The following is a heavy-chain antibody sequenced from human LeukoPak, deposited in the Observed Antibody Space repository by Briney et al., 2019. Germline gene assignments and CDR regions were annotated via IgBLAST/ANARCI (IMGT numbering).Heavy chain of an antibody. CDR2: IIPIFDTA. V-gene: IGHV1-69*13. CDR3: ATNYYDSSGYYFFDY. D-gene: IGHD3-22*01. CDR1: GGTFSSYA. J-gene: IGHJ4*02. Sequence: GASVKVSCKASGGTFSSYAISWVRQAPGQGLEWMGGIIPIFDTADYAQKFQGRVTITADESTSTAYMELRSLRSEDTAVYFCATNYYDSSGYYFFDYWGQGTLVTVSS.